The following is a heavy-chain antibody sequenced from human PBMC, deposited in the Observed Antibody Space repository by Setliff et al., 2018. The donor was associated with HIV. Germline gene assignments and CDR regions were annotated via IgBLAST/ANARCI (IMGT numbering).Heavy chain of an antibody. CDR1: GYSFASHS. CDR3: AAARLLNDYRDPGAYYFDF. D-gene: IGHD4-4*01. J-gene: IGHJ4*02. CDR2: INTGNGNT. Sequence: ASVKVSCKASGYSFASHSLHWVRQAPGQGLEWMGWINTGNGNTNYPQKFQGRVRLTADKSTSTAYLELSSLRSEDTAVYYCAAARLLNDYRDPGAYYFDFWGQGTLVTVSS. V-gene: IGHV1-3*04.